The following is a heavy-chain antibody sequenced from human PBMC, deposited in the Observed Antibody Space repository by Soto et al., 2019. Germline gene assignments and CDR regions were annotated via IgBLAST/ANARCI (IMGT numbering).Heavy chain of an antibody. D-gene: IGHD1-26*01. Sequence: GGSLRLFCTASGFRISYYCMSWIRQAPGKGLEWVSYISSSGFTTYYADSVKGRFTVSRDNAKNSLYLQMNSLRAEDTAVYYCAREGQWDQPRDYWGQGTQVTVSS. CDR2: ISSSGFTT. CDR3: AREGQWDQPRDY. V-gene: IGHV3-11*01. CDR1: GFRISYYC. J-gene: IGHJ4*02.